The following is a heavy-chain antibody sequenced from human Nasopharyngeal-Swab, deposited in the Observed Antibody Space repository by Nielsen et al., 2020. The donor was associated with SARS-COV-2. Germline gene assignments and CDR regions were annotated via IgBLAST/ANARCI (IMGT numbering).Heavy chain of an antibody. CDR2: ISGSGGST. CDR1: GFTFSSYA. J-gene: IGHJ6*03. D-gene: IGHD2-15*01. V-gene: IGHV3-23*01. Sequence: GESLKISCAASGFTFSSYAMSWVRRAPGKGLEWVSAISGSGGSTYYADSVKGRFTISRDNSKNTLYLQMNSLRAEDTAVYYCANYLGYCSGGSCSYYYYYMDVWGKGTTVTVSS. CDR3: ANYLGYCSGGSCSYYYYYMDV.